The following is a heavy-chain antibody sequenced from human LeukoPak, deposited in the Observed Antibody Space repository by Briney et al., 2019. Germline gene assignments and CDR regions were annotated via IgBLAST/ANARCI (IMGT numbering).Heavy chain of an antibody. J-gene: IGHJ3*02. CDR1: GGSISSYY. Sequence: SETLSLTCTVSGGSISSYYWSWIRQPAGKRLEWIGRIYTSGSTNYNPSLKSRVTMSVDTSKNQFSLKLSSVTAADTAVYYCARDQGSSSWPHDAFDIWGQGTMVTVSS. CDR2: IYTSGST. D-gene: IGHD6-13*01. CDR3: ARDQGSSSWPHDAFDI. V-gene: IGHV4-4*07.